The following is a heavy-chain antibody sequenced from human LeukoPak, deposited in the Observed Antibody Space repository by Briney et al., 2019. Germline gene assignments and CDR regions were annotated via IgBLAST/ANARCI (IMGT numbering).Heavy chain of an antibody. D-gene: IGHD3-22*01. CDR2: ISYNDNFV. CDR1: GFNFGAYN. CDR3: ASGEEYVWLSGVRF. J-gene: IGHJ4*02. Sequence: GGSLRLSCAASGFNFGAYNMNWVRQAPGKGLEWISSISYNDNFVYYAASVAGRFTVSRDNGKSSLFLTMNSLRADDTAIYYCASGEEYVWLSGVRFWGQGTLVTVSS. V-gene: IGHV3-21*06.